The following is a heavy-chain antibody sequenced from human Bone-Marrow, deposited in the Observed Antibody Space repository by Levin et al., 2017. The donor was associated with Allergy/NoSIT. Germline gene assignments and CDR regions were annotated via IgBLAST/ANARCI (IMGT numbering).Heavy chain of an antibody. J-gene: IGHJ4*02. Sequence: PGGSLRLSCAASGLTFNRHGMHWVRQAPGQGLEWVAVVSFDGNDEYYADSVKGRFTISRDNSKNTLYLQMNSLKIEDTAIYFCAKEEVVKGSFSVSGYFDYWGQGTRVTVSS. CDR1: GLTFNRHG. CDR2: VSFDGNDE. D-gene: IGHD2/OR15-2a*01. CDR3: AKEEVVKGSFSVSGYFDY. V-gene: IGHV3-30*18.